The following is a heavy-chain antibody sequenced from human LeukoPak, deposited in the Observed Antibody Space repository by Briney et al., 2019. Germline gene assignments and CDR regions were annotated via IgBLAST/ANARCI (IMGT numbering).Heavy chain of an antibody. V-gene: IGHV3-48*03. CDR1: GFTFTSYE. D-gene: IGHD2-2*01. J-gene: IGHJ4*02. Sequence: GGSLRLSCAASGFTFTSYEMNWVRQAPGKGLEWVSYISSSGSTIYYADSVKGRFTISRDNAKNSLYLQMNSLRAEDTAVYYCARRYCSSTSCTLDYWGQGTLVTVSS. CDR3: ARRYCSSTSCTLDY. CDR2: ISSSGSTI.